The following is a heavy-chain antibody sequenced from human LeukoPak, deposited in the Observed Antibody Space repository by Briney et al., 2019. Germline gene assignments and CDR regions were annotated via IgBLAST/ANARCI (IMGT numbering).Heavy chain of an antibody. D-gene: IGHD4-17*01. CDR2: IRGSGGST. J-gene: IGHJ3*02. CDR3: AKGPTTIDAFDI. Sequence: GGSLRLSCSASGFTFSDYDMNWVRQAPGKGLEWVSTIRGSGGSTYYADSVKGRFTISRDNSKNTLYLQMNSLRVEDTAVYFCAKGPTTIDAFDIWGQGTMVTVSS. CDR1: GFTFSDYD. V-gene: IGHV3-23*01.